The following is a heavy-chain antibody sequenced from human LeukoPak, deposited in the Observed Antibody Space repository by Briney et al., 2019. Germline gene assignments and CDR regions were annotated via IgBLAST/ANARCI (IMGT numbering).Heavy chain of an antibody. CDR2: IIPIFGTA. J-gene: IGHJ4*02. V-gene: IGHV1-69*13. D-gene: IGHD4-23*01. CDR1: GGTFSKYA. CDR3: ARGWLAETTVVTPYNY. Sequence: SVKVSCKASGGTFSKYAISWVRQAPGQGLEWMGGIIPIFGTAHYAQKFQGRVTITADESTSTAYMKLSSLRSEDTAVYYCARGWLAETTVVTPYNYWGQGTLVTVSS.